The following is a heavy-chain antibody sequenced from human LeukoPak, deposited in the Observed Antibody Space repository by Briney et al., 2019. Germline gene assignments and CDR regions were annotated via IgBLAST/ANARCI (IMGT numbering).Heavy chain of an antibody. D-gene: IGHD2-15*01. CDR3: ARNLGYCSGGSCYTPFDY. CDR2: IIPIFGTA. J-gene: IGHJ4*02. CDR1: GGTFSSYA. Sequence: ASVKVSCKASGGTFSSYAISWVRQAPGQGLEWMGGIIPIFGTANYAQKFQGRVTITADGSTSTAYMELSSLRSEDTAVYYCARNLGYCSGGSCYTPFDYWGQGTLVTVSS. V-gene: IGHV1-69*13.